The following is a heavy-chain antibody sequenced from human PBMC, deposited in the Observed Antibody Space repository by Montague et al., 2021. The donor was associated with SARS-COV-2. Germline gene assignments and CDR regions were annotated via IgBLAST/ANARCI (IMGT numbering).Heavy chain of an antibody. V-gene: IGHV4-59*01. Sequence: SETLSLTCTVSGGSISSYYWSWIRQPPGKGLEWIGYIYYSGSTNYNPSLKSRVTISVDTSKNQFSLKLSSVTAADAAVYYCARGGDMNWFDPWGQGTLVTVSS. CDR1: GGSISSYY. J-gene: IGHJ5*02. D-gene: IGHD2-21*01. CDR3: ARGGDMNWFDP. CDR2: IYYSGST.